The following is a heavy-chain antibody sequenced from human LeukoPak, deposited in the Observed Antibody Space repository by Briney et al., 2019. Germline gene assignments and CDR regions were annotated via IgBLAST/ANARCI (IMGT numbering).Heavy chain of an antibody. Sequence: GESLKISCKGSGYRFTSYWIGWVRQMPGKGLEWMGIIYPGDSDTRYSPSFQGQVTISADKSISTACVQWSSLKASDTAMYYCARQENYYDRSGYGETHYYFDYWGQGTLVTVSS. CDR2: IYPGDSDT. CDR3: ARQENYYDRSGYGETHYYFDY. J-gene: IGHJ4*02. D-gene: IGHD3-22*01. CDR1: GYRFTSYW. V-gene: IGHV5-51*01.